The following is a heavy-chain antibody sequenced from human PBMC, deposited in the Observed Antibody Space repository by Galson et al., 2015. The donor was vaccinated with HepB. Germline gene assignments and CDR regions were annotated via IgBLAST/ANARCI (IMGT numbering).Heavy chain of an antibody. CDR3: ARDEVTAMARHYYYGMDV. Sequence: QSGAEVKKPGASVKVSCKASGYTFTSYGISWVRQAPGQGLEWMGWISAYNGNTNYAQKLQGRVTMTTDTSTSTAYMELRSLRSDDTAVYYCARDEVTAMARHYYYGMDVWGQGTTVTVSS. CDR2: ISAYNGNT. J-gene: IGHJ6*02. V-gene: IGHV1-18*04. CDR1: GYTFTSYG. D-gene: IGHD5-18*01.